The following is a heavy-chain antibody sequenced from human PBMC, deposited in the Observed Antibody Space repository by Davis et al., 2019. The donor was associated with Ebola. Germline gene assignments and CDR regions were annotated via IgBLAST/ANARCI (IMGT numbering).Heavy chain of an antibody. CDR3: ARLSPFRTLSVYYFDY. V-gene: IGHV5-51*01. Sequence: KVSCKGSGYSFTSYWIGWVRQMPGNGLEWMGIIYPGDSGTRYSPSFQGQVTISADKSISTAYLQWSSLKASDTAMYYCARLSPFRTLSVYYFDYWGQGTLVTVSS. D-gene: IGHD2-15*01. CDR1: GYSFTSYW. J-gene: IGHJ4*02. CDR2: IYPGDSGT.